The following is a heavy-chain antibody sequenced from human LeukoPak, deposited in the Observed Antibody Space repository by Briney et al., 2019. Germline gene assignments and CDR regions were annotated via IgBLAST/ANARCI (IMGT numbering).Heavy chain of an antibody. J-gene: IGHJ3*02. CDR3: ARDQSSSDAFDI. CDR1: GFTFSSYS. Sequence: PGGSLRLSCAASGFTFSSYSMNWVRQAPGKGLEWVSSISSSSSYIYYADSVKGRFTISRGNAKNSLYLQMNSLRAEDTAVYYCARDQSSSDAFDIWGQGTMVTVSS. CDR2: ISSSSSYI. V-gene: IGHV3-21*01. D-gene: IGHD6-6*01.